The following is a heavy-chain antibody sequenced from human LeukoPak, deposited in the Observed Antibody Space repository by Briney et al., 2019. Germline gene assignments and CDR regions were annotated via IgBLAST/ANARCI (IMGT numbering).Heavy chain of an antibody. CDR1: GGSISSSY. V-gene: IGHV4-59*08. D-gene: IGHD2-8*02. J-gene: IGHJ3*02. Sequence: KASETLSLTCTVSGGSISSSYWTWIRQPPGKGLEWVGYVYYSGSSTYNPSLKSRVTISVHTSKTQFSLQLSSVIAADTAVYYCAKGGLPGGFDIWGQGTLVTVSS. CDR3: AKGGLPGGFDI. CDR2: VYYSGSS.